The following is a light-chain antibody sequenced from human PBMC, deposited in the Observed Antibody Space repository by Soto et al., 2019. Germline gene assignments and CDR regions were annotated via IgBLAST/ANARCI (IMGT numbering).Light chain of an antibody. V-gene: IGLV2-14*01. CDR3: DSYTSGSSYV. J-gene: IGLJ1*01. CDR2: DVS. CDR1: SSDIGGSNY. Sequence: QSALTQPASVSGSPGQSITISCTGTSSDIGGSNYVSWYQQHPGKAPKLMIYDVSYRPSGVSDRFSGSKSGNTASLTISGLQSEDEADYYCDSYTSGSSYVFGTGTKVTVL.